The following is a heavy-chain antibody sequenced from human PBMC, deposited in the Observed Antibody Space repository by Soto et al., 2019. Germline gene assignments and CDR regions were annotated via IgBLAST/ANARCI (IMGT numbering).Heavy chain of an antibody. Sequence: QVQLQESGPGLVKPSGTLSLTCAVSGGSISSSNWWSWVRQPPGKGLEGIGEIYHSGSTNYNPSLTSRVTISVDKSKNQFSLKLSSVTAADTAVYYCARVSGSYYYGMDVWGQGTTVTVSS. CDR1: GGSISSSNW. D-gene: IGHD1-26*01. J-gene: IGHJ6*02. V-gene: IGHV4-4*02. CDR2: IYHSGST. CDR3: ARVSGSYYYGMDV.